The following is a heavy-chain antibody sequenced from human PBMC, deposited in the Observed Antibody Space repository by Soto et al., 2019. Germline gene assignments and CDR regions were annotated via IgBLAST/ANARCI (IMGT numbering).Heavy chain of an antibody. CDR1: GGFLSRGDYY. V-gene: IGHV4-30-4*08. CDR3: ASRKSPHQYDY. CDR2: IYYSGST. J-gene: IGHJ4*01. Sequence: PSETLSLTCTVSGGFLSRGDYYWSWLRQHPGKGKEWIGYIYYSGSTYYNPSLKSRVTISVDTSKNQFSLKLSSVTAADLALYYCASRKSPHQYDYRGRGSLVIVSS.